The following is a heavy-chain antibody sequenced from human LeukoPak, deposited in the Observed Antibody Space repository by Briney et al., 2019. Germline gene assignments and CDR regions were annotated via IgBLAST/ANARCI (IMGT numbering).Heavy chain of an antibody. J-gene: IGHJ6*03. CDR2: ISWNSGSI. V-gene: IGHV3-9*01. CDR1: GFTFDDYA. CDR3: AKGGDPYYYYYMDV. Sequence: GGSLRLSCAASGFTFDDYAMHWVRQAPGKGLEWVSGISWNSGSIGYADSVKGRFTIPRDNAKNSLYLQMNSLRAEDTALYYCAKGGDPYYYYYMDVWGKGTTVTISS. D-gene: IGHD2-21*02.